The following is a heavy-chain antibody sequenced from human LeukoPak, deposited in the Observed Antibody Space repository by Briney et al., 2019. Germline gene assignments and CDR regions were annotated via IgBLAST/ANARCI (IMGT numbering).Heavy chain of an antibody. V-gene: IGHV4-30-4*01. Sequence: SETLSLTCTVSGGSITSGDYYWSWIRQPPGKGLEWIAYMYYSGSTYYNPTLKSRVTMSADTSKNQFSLKLSSVTAADTAVYYCARPYYYDSRIDPWGQGTLVTVSS. D-gene: IGHD3-22*01. J-gene: IGHJ5*02. CDR2: MYYSGST. CDR1: GGSITSGDYY. CDR3: ARPYYYDSRIDP.